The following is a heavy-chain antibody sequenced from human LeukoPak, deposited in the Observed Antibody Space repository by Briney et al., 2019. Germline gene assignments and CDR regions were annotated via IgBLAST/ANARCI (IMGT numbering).Heavy chain of an antibody. CDR1: GYSFPSYW. J-gene: IGHJ5*02. D-gene: IGHD5-12*01. CDR3: ARLREIVATAAPFDP. Sequence: GESLKISCKGSGYSFPSYWIAWVRQMPGKGLEWMGIIYPGDSDTRYSPSFQGQVTISADKSINTAYLQWRSLKASDTAMYYCARLREIVATAAPFDPWGQGTLVTVSS. CDR2: IYPGDSDT. V-gene: IGHV5-51*01.